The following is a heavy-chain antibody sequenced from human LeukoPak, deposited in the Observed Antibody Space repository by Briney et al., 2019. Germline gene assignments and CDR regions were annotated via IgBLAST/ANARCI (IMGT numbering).Heavy chain of an antibody. J-gene: IGHJ4*02. D-gene: IGHD5-24*01. CDR1: GFNFDDDT. CDR2: ITWNGGAI. Sequence: GGSLRLSCAASGFNFDDDTMHWVRQAPGKGLEWVSLITWNGGAIYYADSVKGRFTISRDNSRNPLYLQMNSLRTEDTAFYYCAKAPSRNGYNFDSWGQGTLVTVSS. V-gene: IGHV3-43*01. CDR3: AKAPSRNGYNFDS.